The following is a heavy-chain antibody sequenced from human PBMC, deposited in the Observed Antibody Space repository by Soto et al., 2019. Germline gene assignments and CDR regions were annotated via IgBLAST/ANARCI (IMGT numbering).Heavy chain of an antibody. CDR2: ISSSSSYI. D-gene: IGHD4-17*01. V-gene: IGHV3-21*01. CDR3: ARRTTVVTPGDY. Sequence: PVGSLRLSCAASGFTFSSYSMNWVRQAPGKGLEWVSSISSSSSYIYYADSVKGRFTISRDNAKNSLYLQMNSLRAEDTAVYYCARRTTVVTPGDYWGQGTLVTVSS. CDR1: GFTFSSYS. J-gene: IGHJ4*02.